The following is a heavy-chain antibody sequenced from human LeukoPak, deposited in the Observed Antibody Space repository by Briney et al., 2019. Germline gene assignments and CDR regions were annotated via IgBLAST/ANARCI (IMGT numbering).Heavy chain of an antibody. CDR2: MWNDGSDS. V-gene: IGHV3-33*01. Sequence: GGSLRLSCAASGFSFNNYDMNWVRQAPGKGLEWVAVMWNDGSDSYYVDSVKGRFTISRDESKTTMYLQLNSLRAEDTAVYYCARDLKIPAADYWGQGTLVTVSS. CDR1: GFSFNNYD. D-gene: IGHD6-25*01. J-gene: IGHJ4*02. CDR3: ARDLKIPAADY.